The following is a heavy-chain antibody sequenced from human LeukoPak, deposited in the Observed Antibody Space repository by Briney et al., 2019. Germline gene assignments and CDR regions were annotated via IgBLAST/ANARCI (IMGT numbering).Heavy chain of an antibody. CDR1: GFTFSSYS. V-gene: IGHV3-48*04. J-gene: IGHJ4*02. CDR3: ARLPMGATSPLFDY. CDR2: ISSSSSTI. D-gene: IGHD1-26*01. Sequence: GGSLRLSCAASGFTFSSYSMNWVRQAPGKGLEWVSYISSSSSTIYYADSVKGRFTISRDNAKNSLYLQMNSLRAEDTAVYYCARLPMGATSPLFDYWGQGTLVTVSS.